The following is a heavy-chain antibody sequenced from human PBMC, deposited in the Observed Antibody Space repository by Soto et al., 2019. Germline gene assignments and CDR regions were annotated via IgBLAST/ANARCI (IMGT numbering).Heavy chain of an antibody. CDR2: IWYDGSNK. D-gene: IGHD4-4*01. J-gene: IGHJ4*02. Sequence: QVQLVESGGGVVQPGRSPRLSCAASGFTFSSYGMHWVRQAPGKGLEWVAVIWYDGSNKYYADSVKGRFTISRDNSKNTLYLQMNSLRAEDTAVYYCARERRDGYSNLDYWGQGTLVTVSS. V-gene: IGHV3-33*01. CDR3: ARERRDGYSNLDY. CDR1: GFTFSSYG.